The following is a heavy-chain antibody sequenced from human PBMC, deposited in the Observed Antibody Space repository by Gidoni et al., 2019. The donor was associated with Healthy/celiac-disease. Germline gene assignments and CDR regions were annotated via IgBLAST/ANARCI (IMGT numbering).Heavy chain of an antibody. CDR3: ARSSGYDWANFDF. J-gene: IGHJ4*02. CDR2: IIPIFGTA. D-gene: IGHD5-12*01. Sequence: QVPPVQSGTGITKPGYSVKVSCTAAGGTFSSYAISWVRQATGQGLEWLGGIIPIFGTAIYAQKFQGRVTITADDATSTAYIELISLRSEDTAVYYWARSSGYDWANFDFWGKGTLVTVSS. V-gene: IGHV1-69*01. CDR1: GGTFSSYA.